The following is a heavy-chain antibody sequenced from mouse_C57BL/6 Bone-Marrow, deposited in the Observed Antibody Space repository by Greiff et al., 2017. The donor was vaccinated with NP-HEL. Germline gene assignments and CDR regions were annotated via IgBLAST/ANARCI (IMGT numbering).Heavy chain of an antibody. Sequence: QVQLQQPGAELVRPGSSVKLSCKASGYTFTSYWMHWVKQRPIQGLEWIGNIYPSDSETHYNQKFKDKATLTVNKSSSTAYMQLSSLTSEDSAVYYCARWGPYFDYWGQGTTLTVSS. CDR2: IYPSDSET. CDR1: GYTFTSYW. J-gene: IGHJ2*01. CDR3: ARWGPYFDY. V-gene: IGHV1-52*01.